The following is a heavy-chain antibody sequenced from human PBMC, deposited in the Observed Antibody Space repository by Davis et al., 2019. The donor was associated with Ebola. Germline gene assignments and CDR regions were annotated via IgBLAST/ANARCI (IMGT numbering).Heavy chain of an antibody. CDR2: TRNKVYSYTT. CDR1: GFTFSDHY. D-gene: IGHD2-2*02. CDR3: TTSCYTNYYYYYSMDV. V-gene: IGHV3-72*01. J-gene: IGHJ6*02. Sequence: PGGSLRLSCAVSGFTFSDHYMEWVRQAPGKGLEWVGRTRNKVYSYTTEYAASVKGRFTISRDDSKNLLHLQMNSLKTEDTAVYYCTTSCYTNYYYYYSMDVWGQGTTVTVSS.